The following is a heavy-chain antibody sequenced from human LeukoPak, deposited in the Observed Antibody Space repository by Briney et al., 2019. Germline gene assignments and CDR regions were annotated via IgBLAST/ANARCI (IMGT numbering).Heavy chain of an antibody. D-gene: IGHD3-10*01. V-gene: IGHV3-49*04. J-gene: IGHJ4*02. CDR3: ARGQTVSGAKYYFDF. Sequence: GGSLRLSCLTSGFTFRDYGLGWVRQAPGMGLGWVSFIRSRLYGGAPEYAASVRGRFSVSRDDSESIAYLQMNNLKSEDTAVYYCARGQTVSGAKYYFDFWSPGTLVTVSS. CDR2: IRSRLYGGAP. CDR1: GFTFRDYG.